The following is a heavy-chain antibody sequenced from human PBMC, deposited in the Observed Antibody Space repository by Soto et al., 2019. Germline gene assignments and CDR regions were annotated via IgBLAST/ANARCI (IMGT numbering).Heavy chain of an antibody. CDR1: GFTFSDYA. CDR2: VSHDGRNT. V-gene: IGHV3-30*18. Sequence: VQLVESGGGVVQPGRSLRLSCAASGFTFSDYAMHWVRQAPGKGLEWVAVVSHDGRNTHYADSVKGRFTISRDSSKNKVSLEMTSLRAEDTAVYYCAKGGRQWLFTSDFNYWGQGALVTVSS. CDR3: AKGGRQWLFTSDFNY. D-gene: IGHD6-19*01. J-gene: IGHJ4*02.